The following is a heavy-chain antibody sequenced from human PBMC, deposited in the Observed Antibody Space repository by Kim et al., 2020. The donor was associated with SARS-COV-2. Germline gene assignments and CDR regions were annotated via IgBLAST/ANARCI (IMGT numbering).Heavy chain of an antibody. V-gene: IGHV4-30-2*04. Sequence: KSRVTISVDPSKNQFSLKLSSVTAADTAVYYCARSGFYGSGSYYNRFDYWGQGTLVTVSS. CDR3: ARSGFYGSGSYYNRFDY. J-gene: IGHJ4*02. D-gene: IGHD3-10*01.